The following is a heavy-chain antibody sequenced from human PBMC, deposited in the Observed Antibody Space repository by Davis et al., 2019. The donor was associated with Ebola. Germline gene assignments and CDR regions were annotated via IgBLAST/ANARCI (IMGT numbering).Heavy chain of an antibody. V-gene: IGHV1-3*01. D-gene: IGHD2-15*01. CDR3: ARVAYCSGGSCPPGPYYYGMDV. CDR2: INAGNGNT. J-gene: IGHJ6*02. CDR1: GYTFTSYA. Sequence: ASVKVSCKASGYTFTSYAMHWVRQAPGQRLAWMGWINAGNGNTKYSQKFQGRVTITRDTSASTAYMELSSLRSEDTAVYYCARVAYCSGGSCPPGPYYYGMDVWGQGTTVTVSS.